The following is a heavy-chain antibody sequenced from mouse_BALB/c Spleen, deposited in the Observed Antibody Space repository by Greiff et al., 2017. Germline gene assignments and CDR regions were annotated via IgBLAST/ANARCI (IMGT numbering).Heavy chain of an antibody. CDR2: IYPGDGDT. Sequence: QVQLKQSGAELVRPGSSVKISCKASGYAFSSYWMNWVKQRPGQGLEWIGQIYPGDGDTNYNGKFKGKATLTADKSSSTAYMQLSSLTSEDSAVYFCARSGYEGGVDYWGQGTTLTVS. D-gene: IGHD2-2*01. V-gene: IGHV1-80*01. CDR3: ARSGYEGGVDY. J-gene: IGHJ2*01. CDR1: GYAFSSYW.